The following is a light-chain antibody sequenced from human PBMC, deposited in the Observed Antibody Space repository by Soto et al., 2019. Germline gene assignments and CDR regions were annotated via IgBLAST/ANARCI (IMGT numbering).Light chain of an antibody. J-gene: IGKJ1*01. CDR3: QQYGSAPQT. CDR2: DAS. Sequence: EIVLTQSPGTLSLSPGERATLSCRASQSVSSSYLAWYQQKPGQAPRLLIYDASSRATGIPDRFSGSGSGTDFPLTISRLEPEDFAVYYCQQYGSAPQTFGKGTKVEIK. V-gene: IGKV3-20*01. CDR1: QSVSSSY.